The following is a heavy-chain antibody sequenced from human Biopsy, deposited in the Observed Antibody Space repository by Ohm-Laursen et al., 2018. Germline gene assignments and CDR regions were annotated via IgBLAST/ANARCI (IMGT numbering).Heavy chain of an antibody. CDR2: FDLDDGET. CDR3: ATNIRGGELEPWKGHYYGMDV. Sequence: ASVKVSCKVSGYGLIELSMYWVRQAPGKGLEWMGSFDLDDGETINVQRFQGRVTMTADTSTDTAYMEMSGLRSDDTAVYYCATNIRGGELEPWKGHYYGMDVWGQGTSVTVSS. V-gene: IGHV1-24*01. CDR1: GYGLIELS. D-gene: IGHD1-1*01. J-gene: IGHJ6*02.